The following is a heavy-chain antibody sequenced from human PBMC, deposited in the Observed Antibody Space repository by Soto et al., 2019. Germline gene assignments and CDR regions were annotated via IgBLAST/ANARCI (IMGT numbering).Heavy chain of an antibody. CDR1: GGSISSSSYY. J-gene: IGHJ4*02. V-gene: IGHV4-39*01. CDR3: ARLEGLATISYYFDY. D-gene: IGHD3-9*01. CDR2: IYYRGNT. Sequence: SETLSLTCTVSGGSISSSSYYWGWIRQPPGKGLEWIGSIYYRGNTYYNPSLKTRVTISLDESKSQFSLKLNSVTAADSAVYFCARLEGLATISYYFDYWGQGTLVTVSS.